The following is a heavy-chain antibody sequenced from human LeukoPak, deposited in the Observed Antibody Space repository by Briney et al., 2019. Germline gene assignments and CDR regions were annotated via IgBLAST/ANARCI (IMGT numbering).Heavy chain of an antibody. CDR1: GFTFSSYG. CDR3: ARGYTCGY. D-gene: IGHD5-18*01. CDR2: ISSGGTII. J-gene: IGHJ4*02. V-gene: IGHV3-48*03. Sequence: TGGSLRLSCVASGFTFSSYGMNWVRQAPGKGLEWFSYISSGGTIIYYADSVKGRFTVSRDNAKNSLYLQMNSLRAEDTAVYYCARGYTCGYWGQGTLVIVSS.